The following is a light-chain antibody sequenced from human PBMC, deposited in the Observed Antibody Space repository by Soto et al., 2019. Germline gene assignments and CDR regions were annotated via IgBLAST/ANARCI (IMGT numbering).Light chain of an antibody. V-gene: IGKV3-15*01. CDR3: QQYNKWPIT. CDR1: QSLYTN. Sequence: EIVMTQFPATQSVSPGESVTFSCMASQSLYTNLAWYQQKPGQAPRVLIYGASTRATGIPARFTGIGSGTEFTLTISSLQSEDFAVYYCQQYNKWPITCGQGTRLEIK. CDR2: GAS. J-gene: IGKJ5*01.